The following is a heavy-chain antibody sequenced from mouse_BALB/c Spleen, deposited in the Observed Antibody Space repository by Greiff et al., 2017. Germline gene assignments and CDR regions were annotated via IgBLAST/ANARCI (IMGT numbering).Heavy chain of an antibody. CDR1: GYTFTSYW. V-gene: IGHV1-5*01. Sequence: EVQLQQSGTVLARPGASVKMSCKASGYTFTSYWMHWVKQRPGQGLEWIGAIYPGNSDTNYDQKFKGKAKLTAVTSTSTAYMELSSLTNEDSAVYYCTKVVAHQYFDYWGQGTTLTVSS. J-gene: IGHJ2*01. CDR2: IYPGNSDT. CDR3: TKVVAHQYFDY. D-gene: IGHD1-1*01.